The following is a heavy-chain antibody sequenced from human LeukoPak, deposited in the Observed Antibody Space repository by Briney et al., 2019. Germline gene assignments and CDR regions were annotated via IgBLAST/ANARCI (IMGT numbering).Heavy chain of an antibody. D-gene: IGHD3-22*01. CDR1: DFTFSSYT. Sequence: GGSLRLSCAASDFTFSSYTMNWVRQAPGKGLEWVSSISSSSIYIYYADSVKGRFTISRDNAKNSLYLQMNSLRDEDTAVYYCARDNYYDSSGYYYYFDYWGQGTLVTVSS. CDR2: ISSSSIYI. J-gene: IGHJ4*02. CDR3: ARDNYYDSSGYYYYFDY. V-gene: IGHV3-21*01.